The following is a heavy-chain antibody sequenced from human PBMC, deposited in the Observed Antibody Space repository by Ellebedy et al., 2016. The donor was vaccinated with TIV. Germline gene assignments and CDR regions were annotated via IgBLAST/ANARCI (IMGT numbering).Heavy chain of an antibody. CDR3: ARDPGGVGPAFDV. D-gene: IGHD3-16*01. CDR2: ITESGGNT. Sequence: GESLKISCAASGLTFSSHAMSWVRQAPGKGLEWVSSITESGGNTYYADSVKGRFTISRDNSKDTLFPQMHSLRAEDTAIYFCARDPGGVGPAFDVWGQGTMVTVSS. V-gene: IGHV3-23*01. CDR1: GLTFSSHA. J-gene: IGHJ3*01.